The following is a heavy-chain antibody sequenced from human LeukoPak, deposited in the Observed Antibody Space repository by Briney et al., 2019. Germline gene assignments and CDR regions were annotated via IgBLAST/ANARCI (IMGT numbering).Heavy chain of an antibody. CDR1: GGSISSSSYY. CDR2: IYYSGST. D-gene: IGHD2-2*01. J-gene: IGHJ4*01. CDR3: ARDAFVYCSSTSCPQGFDY. Sequence: SETLSLTCTVSGGSISSSSYYWGWIRQPPGKGLEWIGSIYYSGSTYYNPSLKSRVTISVDTSKNQFSLKLSSVTAADTAVYYCARDAFVYCSSTSCPQGFDYWGQEPWSPSPQ. V-gene: IGHV4-39*07.